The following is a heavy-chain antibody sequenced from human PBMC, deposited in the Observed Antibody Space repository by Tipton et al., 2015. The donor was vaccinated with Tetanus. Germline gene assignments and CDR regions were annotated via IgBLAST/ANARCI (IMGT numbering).Heavy chain of an antibody. J-gene: IGHJ4*02. Sequence: QLVQSGAEVKKPGSSVKVSCKASGGTFTNYALSWVRQAPGQGLEWVGGITPIFGTTNSAPKFQGRVAITADESTNTAYMELSSLRSEDTAVYYCAGAPNRIYRAYDYWGQGTQITVSS. CDR3: AGAPNRIYRAYDY. CDR1: GGTFTNYA. V-gene: IGHV1-69*01. D-gene: IGHD1-14*01. CDR2: ITPIFGTT.